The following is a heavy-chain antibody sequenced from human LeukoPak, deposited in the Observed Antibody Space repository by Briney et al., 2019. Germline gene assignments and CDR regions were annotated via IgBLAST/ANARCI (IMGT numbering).Heavy chain of an antibody. D-gene: IGHD2-8*01. CDR1: GGSISSYY. Sequence: PSETLSLTCTVSGGSISSYYWSWIRQPAGKGLEWIGRIYTSGSTNYNPSLKSRVTMSVDTSKNQFSLKLSSVTAADTAVYYCAREREDIKLMLYAYYFDYWGQETLVTVSS. J-gene: IGHJ4*02. CDR3: AREREDIKLMLYAYYFDY. V-gene: IGHV4-4*07. CDR2: IYTSGST.